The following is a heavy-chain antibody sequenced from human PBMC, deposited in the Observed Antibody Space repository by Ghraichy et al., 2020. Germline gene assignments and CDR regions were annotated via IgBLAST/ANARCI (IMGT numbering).Heavy chain of an antibody. D-gene: IGHD6-19*01. CDR3: AKDLARYSSGWYYFDY. J-gene: IGHJ4*02. CDR2: ITPNGGST. V-gene: IGHV3-23*01. CDR1: GFNFNNFA. Sequence: GSLRLSCAASGFNFNNFAMRWVRQAPGKALEWVSGITPNGGSTYYADSVKGRFTVSRDNPKNTLYLQMNNLRAEDTAVYYCAKDLARYSSGWYYFDYWGQGTPVTVSS.